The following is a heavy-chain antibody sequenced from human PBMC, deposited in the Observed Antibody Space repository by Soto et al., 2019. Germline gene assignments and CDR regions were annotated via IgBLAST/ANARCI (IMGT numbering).Heavy chain of an antibody. Sequence: QVQLVQSGAEVKKPGSSVKVSCKASGGTFSSYAISWVRQAPGQGLEWMGGIIPIFGTANYAQKFQGRVTITAYKSTSTAYMELSSLRSEDTAVYYCASNTAMVTPHAFDIWGQGTMVTVSS. J-gene: IGHJ3*02. V-gene: IGHV1-69*06. D-gene: IGHD5-18*01. CDR1: GGTFSSYA. CDR3: ASNTAMVTPHAFDI. CDR2: IIPIFGTA.